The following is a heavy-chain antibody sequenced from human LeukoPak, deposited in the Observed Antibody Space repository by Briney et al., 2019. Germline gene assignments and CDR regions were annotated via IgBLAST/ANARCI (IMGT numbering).Heavy chain of an antibody. CDR1: GFTFDDYG. D-gene: IGHD2-21*02. Sequence: PGGSLRLSCAASGFTFDDYGMSWVRQAPGKGLEWVSGINWNGGSTGYADSVKGRFTISRDNAKNSLYLQMNSLRAEDTALYHCARDHGRYNCGGDCYPAGEVWFDPWGQGTLVTVSS. J-gene: IGHJ5*02. CDR2: INWNGGST. V-gene: IGHV3-20*01. CDR3: ARDHGRYNCGGDCYPAGEVWFDP.